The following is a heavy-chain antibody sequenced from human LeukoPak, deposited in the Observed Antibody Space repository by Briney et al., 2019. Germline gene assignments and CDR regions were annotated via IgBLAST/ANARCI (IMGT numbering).Heavy chain of an antibody. CDR2: ISPYNGNK. CDR1: GYIFNNYA. D-gene: IGHD5-12*01. CDR3: ARDRGPYTGYLSWGQPDDSKYYYGLDI. J-gene: IGHJ6*02. V-gene: IGHV1-18*01. Sequence: ASVKVSCKAFGYIFNNYAISWVRQAPGQGLEWMGWISPYNGNKNSAQHLQGRVTLTTDTSSSTAYMEVRSLRSDDTAVYYCARDRGPYTGYLSWGQPDDSKYYYGLDIWGQGTTVTVSS.